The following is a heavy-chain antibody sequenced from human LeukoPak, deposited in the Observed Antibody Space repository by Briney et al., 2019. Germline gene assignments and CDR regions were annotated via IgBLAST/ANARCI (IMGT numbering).Heavy chain of an antibody. V-gene: IGHV1-2*02. CDR1: GYTFSGYY. D-gene: IGHD5-12*01. CDR2: INPKSGGT. CDR3: ARDLGVATTPDN. Sequence: ASVKVSCKASGYTFSGYYMHWVRQAPGQGLEWMGWINPKSGGTNFAQNLRGRVTMTWDTSISTAYMELHRLRSDDTAVYYCARDLGVATTPDNWGQGTLVTVSS. J-gene: IGHJ1*01.